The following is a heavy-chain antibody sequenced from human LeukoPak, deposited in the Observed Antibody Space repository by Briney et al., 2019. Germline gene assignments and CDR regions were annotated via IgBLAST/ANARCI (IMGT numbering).Heavy chain of an antibody. D-gene: IGHD6-13*01. CDR1: GFTFSSYG. Sequence: GGSLRLSCAASGFTFSSYGMHWVRQAPGKGLEWVSGISWNSGSIGYADSVKGRFTISRDNAKNSLYLQMNSLRAEDTALYYCAKGLSSSDHDAFDIWGQGTMVTVSS. CDR2: ISWNSGSI. CDR3: AKGLSSSDHDAFDI. V-gene: IGHV3-9*01. J-gene: IGHJ3*02.